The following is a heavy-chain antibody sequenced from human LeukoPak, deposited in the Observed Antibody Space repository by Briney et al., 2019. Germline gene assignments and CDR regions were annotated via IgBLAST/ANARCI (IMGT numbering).Heavy chain of an antibody. D-gene: IGHD6-19*01. CDR1: GFTFDDYV. Sequence: GGSLRLSCAASGFTFDDYVMHWVRQAPGRGLEWVSGISWNSGSIGYADSVKGRFTISRDNAKNSLYLQMNSLRAEDTALYYCAKARFNGWARNWFDPWGQGTLVTVSS. CDR2: ISWNSGSI. J-gene: IGHJ5*02. V-gene: IGHV3-9*01. CDR3: AKARFNGWARNWFDP.